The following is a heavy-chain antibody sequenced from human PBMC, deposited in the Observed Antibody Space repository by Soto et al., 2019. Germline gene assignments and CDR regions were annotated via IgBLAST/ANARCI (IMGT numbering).Heavy chain of an antibody. J-gene: IGHJ6*02. V-gene: IGHV1-69*04. CDR2: IIPILGIA. CDR3: AERPTYYYDSSGRGGYYYGMDV. D-gene: IGHD3-22*01. Sequence: SVKVSCKASGYSFTSYGISWVRQAPGQGLEWMGRIIPILGIANYAQKFQGRVTITADKSTSTAYMELSSLRSEDTAVYYCAERPTYYYDSSGRGGYYYGMDVWGQGTTVTVSS. CDR1: GYSFTSYG.